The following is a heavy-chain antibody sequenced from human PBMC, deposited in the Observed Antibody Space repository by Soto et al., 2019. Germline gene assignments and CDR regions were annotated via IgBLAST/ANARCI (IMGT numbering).Heavy chain of an antibody. CDR3: VSWVSANFDY. Sequence: WGSLRLSCVVSRYTFKSHGLSWVRQAPGKGLEWVSTIDSTGANTHYADSVRGRFTISRDNSRNTLHLQMHDLRADDTALYYCVSWVSANFDYWRQVTLVTVSS. V-gene: IGHV3-23*01. CDR1: RYTFKSHG. J-gene: IGHJ4*02. CDR2: IDSTGANT. D-gene: IGHD3-16*01.